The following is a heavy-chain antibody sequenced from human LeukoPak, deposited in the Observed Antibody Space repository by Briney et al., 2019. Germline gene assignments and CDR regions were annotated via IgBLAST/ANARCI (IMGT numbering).Heavy chain of an antibody. CDR3: ARDPRAGYSYGSGMDY. J-gene: IGHJ4*02. CDR1: GFTFSSYS. Sequence: PGGFLRLSCAASGFTFSSYSMNWVRQAPGKGLEWVSSISSSSSYIYYADSVKGRFTISRDNAKNSLYLQMNSLRAEDTAVYYCARDPRAGYSYGSGMDYWGQGTLVTVSS. V-gene: IGHV3-21*01. CDR2: ISSSSSYI. D-gene: IGHD5-18*01.